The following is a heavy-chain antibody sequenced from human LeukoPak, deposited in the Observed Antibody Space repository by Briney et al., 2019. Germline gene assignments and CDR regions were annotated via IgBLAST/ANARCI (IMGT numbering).Heavy chain of an antibody. CDR1: GYTFTNFG. J-gene: IGHJ5*02. CDR3: ARGGVGHCSGGSCPTSWFDP. CDR2: ISHYNGNT. D-gene: IGHD2-15*01. V-gene: IGHV1-18*01. Sequence: ASVKVSCKASGYTFTNFGISWVRQAPGQGHEWMGWISHYNGNTDYPQKVQGRVTMTTDTSTSTAYMELRSLRLDDTAVYYCARGGVGHCSGGSCPTSWFDPWGQGTLVTVSS.